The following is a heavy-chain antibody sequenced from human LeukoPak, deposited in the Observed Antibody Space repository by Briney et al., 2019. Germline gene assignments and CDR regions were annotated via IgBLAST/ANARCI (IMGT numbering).Heavy chain of an antibody. V-gene: IGHV1-2*02. CDR2: INPNSGGT. CDR1: GYTFTGYY. J-gene: IGHJ4*02. CDR3: ARRKRSGSYRIDY. Sequence: ASVKVSCKASGYTFTGYYMHWMRQAPGQGLEWMGWINPNSGGTNYAQKFQGRVTMTRDTSISTAYMELSRLRSDDTAVYYCARRKRSGSYRIDYWGQGTLVTVSS. D-gene: IGHD1-26*01.